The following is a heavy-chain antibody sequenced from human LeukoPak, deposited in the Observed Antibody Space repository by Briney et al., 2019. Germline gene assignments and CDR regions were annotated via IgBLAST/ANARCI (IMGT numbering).Heavy chain of an antibody. CDR3: ARDIGDRSYSYFDY. V-gene: IGHV3-30-3*01. J-gene: IGHJ4*02. D-gene: IGHD1-26*01. CDR1: GFTFSSYA. Sequence: GGSLRPSCAASGFTFSSYAVHWVRQASGKGLEWVAVISSDGSNKYYADSVKGRFTISRDNSKNTRYLQMNSLTAQETAVYYCARDIGDRSYSYFDYWGQGTLVTVSS. CDR2: ISSDGSNK.